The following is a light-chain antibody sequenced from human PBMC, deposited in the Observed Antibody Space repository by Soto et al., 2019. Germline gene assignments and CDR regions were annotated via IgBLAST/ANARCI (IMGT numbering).Light chain of an antibody. CDR2: VDTGGMVG. CDR1: SGYSNYE. J-gene: IGLJ2*01. V-gene: IGLV9-49*01. Sequence: QPVLTQPRSASASLGASVTLTCTLSSGYSNYEVDWYQQRPGKGPRFVMRVDTGGMVGSKGDGIPDRFSGFASGLNRYLSIRNIQEEDETDYHCGADHGSGSNEVFGGGTQLTVL. CDR3: GADHGSGSNEV.